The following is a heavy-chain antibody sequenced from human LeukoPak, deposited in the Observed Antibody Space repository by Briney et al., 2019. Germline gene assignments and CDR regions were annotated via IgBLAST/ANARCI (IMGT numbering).Heavy chain of an antibody. CDR3: AKDISIGWSFEH. J-gene: IGHJ4*02. V-gene: IGHV3-30*18. Sequence: PGGSLRLSCAASGFTFTNFGIHWVRQAPGRGLEWVTFISYDGSDKSYADSVKGRFTISRDHSKNTLSLQMNSLRVEDTAVYYCAKDISIGWSFEHWGQGTLVSVSS. CDR1: GFTFTNFG. D-gene: IGHD6-19*01. CDR2: ISYDGSDK.